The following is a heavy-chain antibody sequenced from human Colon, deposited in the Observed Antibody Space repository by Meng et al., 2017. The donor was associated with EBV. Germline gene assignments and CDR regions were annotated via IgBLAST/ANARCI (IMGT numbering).Heavy chain of an antibody. J-gene: IGHJ4*02. Sequence: QVQLTQGGAGLLKPSETLSLTCGVSGGSLSGYYWSWIRHFPGRTLEFIGDINHSGSANYNPSLRSRVTISVDTSKNQIFLNLHSVTAADTAVYHCARTFGYCSNNNCPRTLGYWGQGTLVTVSS. V-gene: IGHV4-34*02. CDR1: GGSLSGYY. CDR3: ARTFGYCSNNNCPRTLGY. D-gene: IGHD2-2*03. CDR2: INHSGSA.